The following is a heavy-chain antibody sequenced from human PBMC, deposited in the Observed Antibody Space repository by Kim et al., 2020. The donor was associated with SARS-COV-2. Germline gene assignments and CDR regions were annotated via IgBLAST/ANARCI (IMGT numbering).Heavy chain of an antibody. D-gene: IGHD3-10*01. CDR3: AKDLVRKLYYYGSGSYSYYYYYGMNV. CDR1: GFTFSSYA. V-gene: IGHV3-23*01. J-gene: IGHJ6*02. CDR2: ISGSGGST. Sequence: GGSLRLSCAASGFTFSSYAMSWVRQAPGKGLEWVSAISGSGGSTYYADSVKGRFTISRENSKNTLYLQMNSLRAEDTAVYYCAKDLVRKLYYYGSGSYSYYYYYGMNVWGQGTTVTVS.